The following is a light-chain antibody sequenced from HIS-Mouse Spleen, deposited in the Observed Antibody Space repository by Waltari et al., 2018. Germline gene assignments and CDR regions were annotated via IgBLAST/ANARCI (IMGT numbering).Light chain of an antibody. J-gene: IGLJ2*01. CDR3: QVWDSSSDHVV. CDR2: DDS. V-gene: IGLV3-21*03. CDR1: NIGSKS. Sequence: SYVLTQPPSVSVAPGKTARITCGGNNIGSKSVHWYQQKPGQAPVLDVYDDSARPSGIPERFSGSNSGNTATLTISRVEAGDEADYYCQVWDSSSDHVVFGGGTKLTVL.